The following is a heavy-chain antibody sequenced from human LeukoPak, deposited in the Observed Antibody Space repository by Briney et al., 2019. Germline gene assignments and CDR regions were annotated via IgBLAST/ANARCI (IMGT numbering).Heavy chain of an antibody. V-gene: IGHV4-59*01. CDR3: ARDPLSIAARRGAFDI. CDR1: GGSISSYY. J-gene: IGHJ3*02. Sequence: SETLSLTCTVSGGSISSYYWSWIRQPPGKGLEWIGYIYYCGSTNYNPSLKGRVTISVDTSKNQFSLKLSSVTAADTAVYYCARDPLSIAARRGAFDIWGQGTMVTVSS. CDR2: IYYCGST. D-gene: IGHD6-6*01.